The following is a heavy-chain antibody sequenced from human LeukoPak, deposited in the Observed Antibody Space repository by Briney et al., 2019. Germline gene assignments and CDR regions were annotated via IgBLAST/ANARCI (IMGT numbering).Heavy chain of an antibody. CDR2: ISYGGSNK. V-gene: IGHV3-30*18. CDR1: GFTLSSYG. D-gene: IGHD3-9*01. J-gene: IGHJ4*02. Sequence: PGGSLRLSCAASGFTLSSYGMHWVRQAPGKGLEWVAVISYGGSNKYYADSVKGRFTISRDNSKNTLYLQMNSLRAEDTAVYYCAKELRYFDWLQSLDYWGQGTLVTVSS. CDR3: AKELRYFDWLQSLDY.